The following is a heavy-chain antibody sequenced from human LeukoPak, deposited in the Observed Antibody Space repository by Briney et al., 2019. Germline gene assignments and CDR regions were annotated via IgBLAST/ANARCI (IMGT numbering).Heavy chain of an antibody. CDR1: GYRFTNYW. CDR2: IYPGDSVT. V-gene: IGHV5-51*01. CDR3: ARGRRFGELSHPTYYFDY. J-gene: IGHJ4*02. D-gene: IGHD3-10*01. Sequence: GESLQISCKGSGYRFTNYWIGWVRQMPGKGLEWMGIIYPGDSVTRYRPSFQGQVTISVDKSISTAYLQWSSLKASDTAMYYCARGRRFGELSHPTYYFDYWGQGTQVTVSS.